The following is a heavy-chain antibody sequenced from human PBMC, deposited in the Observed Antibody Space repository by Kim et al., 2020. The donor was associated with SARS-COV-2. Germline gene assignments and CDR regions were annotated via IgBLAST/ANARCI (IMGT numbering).Heavy chain of an antibody. CDR3: ARDREEMSTVYYGMDV. CDR2: MSRSGDTI. Sequence: GGSLRLSCVASGFTFSDYYMSWVRQAPGKGLEWLSYMSRSGDTIYYADPVKGRFTISRDNAKNLLYLQMNSLRADDTAIYYCARDREEMSTVYYGMDVWGQGTTVTVSS. CDR1: GFTFSDYY. V-gene: IGHV3-11*01. D-gene: IGHD4-4*01. J-gene: IGHJ6*02.